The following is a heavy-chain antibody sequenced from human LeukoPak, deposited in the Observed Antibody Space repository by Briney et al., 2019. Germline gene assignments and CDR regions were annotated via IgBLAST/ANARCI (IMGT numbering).Heavy chain of an antibody. D-gene: IGHD5-12*01. V-gene: IGHV4-4*09. CDR1: GGPISSYY. CDR2: IYTSGST. CDR3: ARGRGVGTILPWDY. Sequence: SETLSLTCTVSGGPISSYYWSWIRQPPGKGLEWIGYIYTSGSTNYNPSLQSRVTISVDTSKNQFPLKLSSVTAADTAVYYCARGRGVGTILPWDYWGRGTLVSVFS. J-gene: IGHJ4*02.